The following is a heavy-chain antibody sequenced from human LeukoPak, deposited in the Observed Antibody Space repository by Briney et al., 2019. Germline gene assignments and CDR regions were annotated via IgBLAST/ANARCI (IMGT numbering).Heavy chain of an antibody. CDR3: ARVDSSGWVPEYFQH. D-gene: IGHD6-19*01. CDR2: IYHSGST. Sequence: PSETLSLTCTVSGYSISSGYYWGWLRQPPGKGLEWIRSIYHSGSTYYNPSLKSRVTISVDTSKNQFSLKLSSVTAADTAVYYCARVDSSGWVPEYFQHWGQGTLVTVSS. J-gene: IGHJ1*01. V-gene: IGHV4-38-2*02. CDR1: GYSISSGYY.